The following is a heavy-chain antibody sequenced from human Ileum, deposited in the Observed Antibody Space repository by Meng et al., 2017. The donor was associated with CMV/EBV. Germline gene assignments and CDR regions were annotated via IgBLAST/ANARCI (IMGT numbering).Heavy chain of an antibody. Sequence: GESLMISCVGSRRTFIGYWMSWVRQAPGKGLEWVANIKHDGSEQYYVDSVKGRFTISRDDPKNSLYLQMNNLRAEDTAVYYCARDLPTSYGMDIWGQGTTVTVSS. V-gene: IGHV3-7*01. CDR1: RRTFIGYW. CDR3: ARDLPTSYGMDI. D-gene: IGHD5-12*01. J-gene: IGHJ6*02. CDR2: IKHDGSEQ.